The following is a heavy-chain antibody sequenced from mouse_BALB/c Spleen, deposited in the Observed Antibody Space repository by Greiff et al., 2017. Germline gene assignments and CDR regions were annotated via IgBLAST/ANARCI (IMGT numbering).Heavy chain of an antibody. CDR3: ARGGDGNYYYAMDY. D-gene: IGHD2-1*01. CDR1: GFTFSSYA. Sequence: EVHLVESGGGLVKPGGSLKLSCAASGFTFSSYAMSWVRQTPEKRLEWVASISSGGSTYYPDSVKGRFTISRDNARNILYLQMSSLRSEDTAMYYCARGGDGNYYYAMDYWGQGTSVTVSS. J-gene: IGHJ4*01. CDR2: ISSGGST. V-gene: IGHV5-6-5*01.